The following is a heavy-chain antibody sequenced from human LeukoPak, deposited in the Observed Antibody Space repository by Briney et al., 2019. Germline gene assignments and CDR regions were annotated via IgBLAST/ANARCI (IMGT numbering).Heavy chain of an antibody. J-gene: IGHJ6*04. Sequence: SKTLSLTCTVSGGSISSYYWSWIRQPPGKGLEWIGYIYYSGSTNYNPSLKSRVTISVDTSKNQFSLKLSSVTAADTAVYYCARDRGVVVVAARSYYYYYGMDVWGKGTTVTVSS. CDR1: GGSISSYY. V-gene: IGHV4-59*01. CDR3: ARDRGVVVVAARSYYYYYGMDV. CDR2: IYYSGST. D-gene: IGHD2-15*01.